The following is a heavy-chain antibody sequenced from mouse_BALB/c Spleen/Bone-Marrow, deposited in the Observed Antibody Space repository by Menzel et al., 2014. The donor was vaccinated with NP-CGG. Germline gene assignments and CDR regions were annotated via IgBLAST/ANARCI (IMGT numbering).Heavy chain of an antibody. CDR2: IAPGSGST. V-gene: IGHV1S41*01. J-gene: IGHJ4*01. Sequence: DLVKPGASVELSCKASGYTFTSYWINWIKQRPGQGLEWIGRIAPGSGSTYYDEMFKGKATLTVDTSSSTAYIQPSSLSSEDSAVYFCARSYYGRAMDYWGQGTSVTVSS. CDR3: ARSYYGRAMDY. D-gene: IGHD1-1*01. CDR1: GYTFTSYW.